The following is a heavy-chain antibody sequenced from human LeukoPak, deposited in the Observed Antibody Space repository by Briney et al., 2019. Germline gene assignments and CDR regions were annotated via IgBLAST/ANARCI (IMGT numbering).Heavy chain of an antibody. CDR3: ARDHNAFDF. CDR1: GGSISSYY. Sequence: SETLSLTCTVSGGSISSYYWSWIRQPPGKGLGWIGYIYYSGSTNYNPSLKSRVTISVDTSKNQFSLKLSSVTAADTAVYYCARDHNAFDFWGQGTMVTVSS. CDR2: IYYSGST. V-gene: IGHV4-59*01. J-gene: IGHJ3*01.